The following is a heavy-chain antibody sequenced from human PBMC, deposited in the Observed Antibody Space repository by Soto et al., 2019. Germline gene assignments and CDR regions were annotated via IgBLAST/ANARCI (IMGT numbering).Heavy chain of an antibody. CDR1: GFTFSSYA. Sequence: QVQLVESGGGVVQPGRSLRLSCAASGFTFSSYAMHWVRQAPGKGLEWVAVISYDGSNEYYADSVKGRFTISRDNSKNTLYLQMNSLRAEDTAVHYCARGLAADWFDPWGQGTLVTVSS. CDR3: ARGLAADWFDP. J-gene: IGHJ5*02. CDR2: ISYDGSNE. D-gene: IGHD6-13*01. V-gene: IGHV3-30-3*01.